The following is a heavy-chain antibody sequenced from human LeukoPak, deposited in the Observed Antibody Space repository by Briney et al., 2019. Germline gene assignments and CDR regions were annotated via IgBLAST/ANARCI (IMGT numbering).Heavy chain of an antibody. CDR3: AKSLARVAAPTPYDY. CDR2: ISGSGGST. CDR1: GFTFSSYA. Sequence: GSLRLSCAASGFTFSSYAMSWVRQAPGKGLECVSAISGSGGSTYYADSVKGRFTISRDNSKNTLDLQMNSLRAEDTAVYYCAKSLARVAAPTPYDYWGQGALVTVSS. J-gene: IGHJ4*02. D-gene: IGHD6-13*01. V-gene: IGHV3-23*01.